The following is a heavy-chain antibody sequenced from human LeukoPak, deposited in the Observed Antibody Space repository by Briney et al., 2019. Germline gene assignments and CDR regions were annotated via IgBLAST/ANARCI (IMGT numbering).Heavy chain of an antibody. J-gene: IGHJ4*02. V-gene: IGHV3-23*01. D-gene: IGHD4/OR15-4a*01. Sequence: PGGSLRLSCAASGFTFSQAWMSWVRQAPGKGLEWVSISGSGGDTYYADSVKGRFTISRDNSKNTLYLQMNSLRAEDTAVYYCAKARGATYGTYYFDYWGQGTLVTVSS. CDR3: AKARGATYGTYYFDY. CDR2: ISGSGGDT. CDR1: GFTFSQAW.